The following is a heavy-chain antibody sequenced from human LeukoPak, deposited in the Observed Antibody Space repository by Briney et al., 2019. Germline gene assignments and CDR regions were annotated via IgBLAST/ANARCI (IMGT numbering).Heavy chain of an antibody. Sequence: PSETLSLTCTVSGFSISSGSYYWSWIRQPPGKGLEWIGRIYTSGSTNYNPSLKSRVTISVDTSNNQFSLKLSSVTAAHTAVYYCAYYTVVIREYYWGHGDLVTVSS. J-gene: IGHJ4*01. V-gene: IGHV4-61*02. D-gene: IGHD4-23*01. CDR1: GFSISSGSYY. CDR2: IYTSGST. CDR3: AYYTVVIREYY.